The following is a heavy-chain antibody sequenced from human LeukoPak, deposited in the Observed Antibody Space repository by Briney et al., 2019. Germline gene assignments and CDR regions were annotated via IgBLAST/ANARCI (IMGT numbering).Heavy chain of an antibody. CDR2: ISWNSGSI. CDR3: AKVMQYDSSGHLDY. V-gene: IGHV3-9*01. J-gene: IGHJ4*02. CDR1: GFTFDDYA. Sequence: GGSLRLSCAASGFTFDDYAMHWVRQAPGKGLEWVSGISWNSGSIGYADSVKGRFTISRDNAKNSLYLQMNSLRAEDTALYYCAKVMQYDSSGHLDYWGQGTLVTVSS. D-gene: IGHD3-22*01.